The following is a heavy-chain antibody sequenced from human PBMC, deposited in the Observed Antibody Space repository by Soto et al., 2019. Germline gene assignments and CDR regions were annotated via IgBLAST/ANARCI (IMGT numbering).Heavy chain of an antibody. CDR2: ISGSGGST. CDR1: GFTFSSYA. D-gene: IGHD5-12*01. V-gene: IGHV3-23*01. J-gene: IGHJ4*02. CDR3: ALQPGYSGYDGRIDY. Sequence: PGGSLRLSCAASGFTFSSYAMSWVRQAPGKGLEWVSAISGSGGSTYYADSVKGRFTISRDNSKNTLYLQMNSLRAEDTAVYYCALQPGYSGYDGRIDYWGQGTLVTVSS.